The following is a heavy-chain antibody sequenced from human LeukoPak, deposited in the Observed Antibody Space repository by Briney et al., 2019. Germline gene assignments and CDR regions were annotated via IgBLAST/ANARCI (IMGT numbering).Heavy chain of an antibody. V-gene: IGHV3-66*01. CDR3: ARDWGGRNRYDY. Sequence: GRSVRLSCAASGFTASSNYMTWLRQASGKGLEWVSILYSGGRAYYTDSVKGRFTFSRDNSKDMLYLQMNSLRAEDTAVYYCARDWGGRNRYDYWGQGTLVTVS. J-gene: IGHJ4*02. D-gene: IGHD1-26*01. CDR2: LYSGGRA. CDR1: GFTASSNY.